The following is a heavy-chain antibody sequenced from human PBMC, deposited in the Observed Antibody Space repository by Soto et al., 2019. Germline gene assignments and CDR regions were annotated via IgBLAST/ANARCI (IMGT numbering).Heavy chain of an antibody. Sequence: EVQLLESGGGLVQPGGSLRLSCAASGFTVSSYAMGWVRQAPGTGLEWVSVIDGSGGSTSYADSVKGRFSISRDNPNNTRYLPMDRLRAEDTARYSCAKGGVAAAYAVPSPFDSWGRGIVVTAYS. J-gene: IGHJ4*02. D-gene: IGHD2-15*01. CDR1: GFTVSSYA. CDR3: AKGGVAAAYAVPSPFDS. CDR2: IDGSGGST. V-gene: IGHV3-23*01.